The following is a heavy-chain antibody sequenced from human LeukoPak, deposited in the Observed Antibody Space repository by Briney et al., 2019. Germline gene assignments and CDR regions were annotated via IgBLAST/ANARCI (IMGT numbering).Heavy chain of an antibody. Sequence: PGGSLRLSYAASGFTFSNAWMSWVRQAPGKGLEWVGRIKSKTDGGTTDYAALVKGRFTISRDDSKNTLYLQMNSLKTEDTAVYYCTTDALFYCGGDCYPDRTIDYWGQGTLVTVSS. D-gene: IGHD2-21*02. CDR3: TTDALFYCGGDCYPDRTIDY. V-gene: IGHV3-15*01. CDR2: IKSKTDGGTT. CDR1: GFTFSNAW. J-gene: IGHJ4*02.